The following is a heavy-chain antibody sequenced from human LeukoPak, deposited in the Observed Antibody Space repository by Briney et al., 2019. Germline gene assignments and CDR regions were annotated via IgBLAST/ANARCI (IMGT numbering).Heavy chain of an antibody. Sequence: SETLSLTCTVSGGSISSGSYYWSWIRQPAGKGLEWIGRIYTSGSTNYNPSLKSRVTISVDTSKNQLSLKLSSVTAADTAVYYCARGRDTAMGYYYGMDVWGKGTTVTVSS. CDR1: GGSISSGSYY. D-gene: IGHD5-18*01. CDR2: IYTSGST. V-gene: IGHV4-61*02. CDR3: ARGRDTAMGYYYGMDV. J-gene: IGHJ6*04.